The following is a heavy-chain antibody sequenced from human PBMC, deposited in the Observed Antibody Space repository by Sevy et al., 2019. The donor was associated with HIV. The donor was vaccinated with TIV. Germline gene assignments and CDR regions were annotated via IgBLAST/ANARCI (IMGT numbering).Heavy chain of an antibody. J-gene: IGHJ6*02. D-gene: IGHD3-22*01. CDR3: AKLPRVNYYDSSGPMAYYGMDV. CDR1: GFTFSSYG. Sequence: GGSLRLSCAASGFTFSSYGMHWVRQAPGKGLEWVAFIRYDGSNKYYADSGKGRFTISRDNSKNTLYLQMNSLRAEDTDVYYCAKLPRVNYYDSSGPMAYYGMDVWGQGTTVTVSS. CDR2: IRYDGSNK. V-gene: IGHV3-30*02.